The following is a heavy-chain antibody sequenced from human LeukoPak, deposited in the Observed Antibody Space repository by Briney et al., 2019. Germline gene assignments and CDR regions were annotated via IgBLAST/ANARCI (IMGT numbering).Heavy chain of an antibody. J-gene: IGHJ4*02. V-gene: IGHV4-34*01. D-gene: IGHD3-9*01. Sequence: SETLSLTCAVYGGSFSGYYWSWIRQPPGKGLEWLGEINHSGSTNYNPSLKSRVTISVDTSKNQFSLKLSSVTAADTAVYYCARGWYYDILTGYSPTFDYWGQGTLVTVSS. CDR1: GGSFSGYY. CDR2: INHSGST. CDR3: ARGWYYDILTGYSPTFDY.